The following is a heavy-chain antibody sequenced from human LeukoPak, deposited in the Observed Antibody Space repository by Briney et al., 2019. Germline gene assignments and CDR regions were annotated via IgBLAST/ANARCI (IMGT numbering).Heavy chain of an antibody. CDR3: ARTLTLPNWFDP. J-gene: IGHJ5*02. V-gene: IGHV1-46*01. D-gene: IGHD2-21*02. CDR1: GYTFTSYY. Sequence: ASVKVSCKASGYTFTSYYLHWVRQAPGQGLEWMGIINPSSGSTSYAQKFQGRVTMTRDTSTSTVYMELSSLRSEDTAVYYCARTLTLPNWFDPWGQGTLVTVSS. CDR2: INPSSGST.